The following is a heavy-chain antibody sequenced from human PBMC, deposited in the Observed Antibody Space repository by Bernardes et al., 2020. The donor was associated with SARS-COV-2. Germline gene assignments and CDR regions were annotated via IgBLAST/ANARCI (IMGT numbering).Heavy chain of an antibody. V-gene: IGHV3-43*02. CDR1: GFTFDDYA. CDR2: ISGDGGST. J-gene: IGHJ4*02. Sequence: GGSLRLSCAASGFTFDDYAMLWVRQAPGKGLEWVSLISGDGGSTYYADSVKGRFTISRDNSKNSLYLQMNSLRTEDTALYYCAKGSGYDLVLDYWGQGTLVTVSS. D-gene: IGHD5-12*01. CDR3: AKGSGYDLVLDY.